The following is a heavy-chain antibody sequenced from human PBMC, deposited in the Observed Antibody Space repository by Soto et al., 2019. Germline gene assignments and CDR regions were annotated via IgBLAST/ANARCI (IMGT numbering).Heavy chain of an antibody. V-gene: IGHV1-69*13. CDR2: IIPIFGTA. Sequence: GASVKVSCKASGGTFSSYAISWVRQAPGQGLEWMGGIIPIFGTANYAQKFQGRVTITADESTSTAYMELSSLRSEDTAVYYCAREEALGGYNSDYYYGMDVWGQGTTVTVSS. J-gene: IGHJ6*02. D-gene: IGHD5-12*01. CDR3: AREEALGGYNSDYYYGMDV. CDR1: GGTFSSYA.